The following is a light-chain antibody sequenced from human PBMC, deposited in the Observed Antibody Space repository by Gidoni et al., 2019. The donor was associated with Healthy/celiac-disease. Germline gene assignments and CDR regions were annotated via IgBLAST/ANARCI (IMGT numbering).Light chain of an antibody. Sequence: QSVLTQPPSGSGAPGPRVTISCTGSSSNIGAGYDVHWYQQLPGTAPKLPIYGNSNRPSVVPGRFSGSKSGTSASLAITGLQAEDEADYYGQSYDSSLSGYVFGTGTKVTVL. CDR2: GNS. J-gene: IGLJ1*01. CDR1: SSNIGAGYD. CDR3: QSYDSSLSGYV. V-gene: IGLV1-40*01.